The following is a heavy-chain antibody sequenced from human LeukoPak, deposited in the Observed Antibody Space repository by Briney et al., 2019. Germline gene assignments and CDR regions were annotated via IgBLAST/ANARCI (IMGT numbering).Heavy chain of an antibody. Sequence: ASVKVSCKASGYTFTGYYMHWVRQAPGQGLEWMGWINPNSGGTNYAQKFQGRVTMTRDTSISTAYMELSRLRSDDTAVYYCAREDKRGYYGSGSYYRGNIDYWGQGTQVTVSS. CDR2: INPNSGGT. CDR1: GYTFTGYY. CDR3: AREDKRGYYGSGSYYRGNIDY. D-gene: IGHD3-10*01. V-gene: IGHV1-2*02. J-gene: IGHJ4*02.